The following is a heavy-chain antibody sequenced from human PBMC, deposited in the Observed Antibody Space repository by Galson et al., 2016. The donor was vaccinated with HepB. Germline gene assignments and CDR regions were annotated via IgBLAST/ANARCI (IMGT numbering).Heavy chain of an antibody. CDR2: IKSKTDGGTA. CDR3: VSAVY. Sequence: SLRLSYAASGFTFTNAWMNWVRQAPGKGLEWVGRIKSKTDGGTADYAAPVKGRFTISSDDSKTTLYLQMDNLKTEDTGVYYCVSAVYWGQGTLVTVSS. CDR1: GFTFTNAW. J-gene: IGHJ4*02. D-gene: IGHD6-19*01. V-gene: IGHV3-15*07.